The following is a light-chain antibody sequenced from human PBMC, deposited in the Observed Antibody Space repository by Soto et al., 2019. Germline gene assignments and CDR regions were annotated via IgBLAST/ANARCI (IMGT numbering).Light chain of an antibody. Sequence: EIVMTQSPGTLSLSPGERATISCRASQVIGSRYLAWYHQKSGQAPRLLIYGASSRATGIPDRFSGSGSGTVFTLTISRREPEDFGVYYCQLLGSSTAHTFSQGNKLEIK. V-gene: IGKV3-20*01. CDR1: QVIGSRY. J-gene: IGKJ2*01. CDR3: QLLGSSTAHT. CDR2: GAS.